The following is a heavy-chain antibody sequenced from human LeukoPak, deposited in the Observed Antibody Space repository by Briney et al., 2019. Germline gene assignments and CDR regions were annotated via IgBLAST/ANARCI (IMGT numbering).Heavy chain of an antibody. V-gene: IGHV4-59*01. CDR1: GGSISTYY. D-gene: IGHD2-15*01. CDR3: ARGGGSYDY. Sequence: SETLSLTCTVSGGSISTYYWSWIRQPPGKELEWIGNIYFSGSTKYNPSLKGRVTISVDTSKNQFSLELNSVTAADTAVHYCARGGGSYDYWGQGTLVTVSS. J-gene: IGHJ4*02. CDR2: IYFSGST.